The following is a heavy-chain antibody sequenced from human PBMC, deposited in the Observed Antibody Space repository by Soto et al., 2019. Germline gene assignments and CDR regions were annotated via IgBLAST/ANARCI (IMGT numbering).Heavy chain of an antibody. J-gene: IGHJ6*02. CDR3: ASTPYSSGPRDYYYYYGMDV. Sequence: PSETLSLTCTVSGGSISSSSYYWGWIRQPPGKGLEWIGSIYYSGSTYYKPSLKSRVTISVDTSKNQFSLKLSSVTAADTSVYYCASTPYSSGPRDYYYYYGMDVGGQGTTVTGS. D-gene: IGHD6-19*01. CDR1: GGSISSSSYY. CDR2: IYYSGST. V-gene: IGHV4-39*01.